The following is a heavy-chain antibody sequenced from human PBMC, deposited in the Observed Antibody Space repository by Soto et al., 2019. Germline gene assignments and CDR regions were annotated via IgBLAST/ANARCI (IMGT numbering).Heavy chain of an antibody. D-gene: IGHD4-17*01. Sequence: GGSLRLSCAASGFTFSSYAMSWVRQAPGKGLEWVSTISGSGGSTYYADSVKGRFTISRDNSKNTLFLQMSSLRADDTAVYYCAKHTGPYYFDCWGQGTLVTVSS. J-gene: IGHJ4*02. V-gene: IGHV3-23*01. CDR2: ISGSGGST. CDR3: AKHTGPYYFDC. CDR1: GFTFSSYA.